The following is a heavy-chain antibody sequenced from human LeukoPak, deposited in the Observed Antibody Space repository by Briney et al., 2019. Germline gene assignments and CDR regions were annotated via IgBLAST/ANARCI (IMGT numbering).Heavy chain of an antibody. CDR1: DFTVSNNY. J-gene: IGHJ4*02. CDR2: ISEGVGNT. CDR3: AKREKGTTGRFFDY. Sequence: PGGSLRLSCAASDFTVSNNYMHWVRQAPGKGLEWVSGISEGVGNTYYADSVKGRFTISRDHSKNTLYLQMNSLRAEDTALYYCAKREKGTTGRFFDYWGQGTLVTVSS. D-gene: IGHD4-17*01. V-gene: IGHV3-23*01.